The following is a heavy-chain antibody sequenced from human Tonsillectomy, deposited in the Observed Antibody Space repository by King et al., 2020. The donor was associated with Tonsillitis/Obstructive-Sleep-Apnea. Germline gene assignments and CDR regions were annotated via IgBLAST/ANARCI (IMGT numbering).Heavy chain of an antibody. V-gene: IGHV3-23*04. CDR3: AKGLDYYDFWSGHDY. CDR1: GFTFDIYA. CDR2: ISGSGGTT. D-gene: IGHD3-3*01. Sequence: QLVQSGRDLIQPGGSLRLSCAASGFTFDIYAMSWVRQAPGKGLEWVSAISGSGGTTYNADSVKGRFTISRDNSKSTLYLQMNSLRAEDTAVYYCAKGLDYYDFWSGHDYWGQGTLVTVSS. J-gene: IGHJ4*02.